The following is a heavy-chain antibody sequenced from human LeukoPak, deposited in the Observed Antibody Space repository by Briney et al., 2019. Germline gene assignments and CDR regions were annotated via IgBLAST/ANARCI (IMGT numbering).Heavy chain of an antibody. J-gene: IGHJ3*02. V-gene: IGHV4-4*02. D-gene: IGHD3-16*02. Sequence: SGTLSLTCAVSGGSIISSNWWSWVRQPPGKRLEWVGEIYHSGSTNYNPSLKSRVTISVDKSKNQFSLKLSSVTAVDTAVYYCARLGELSLYPGAFDIWGQGTMVTVSS. CDR2: IYHSGST. CDR1: GGSIISSNW. CDR3: ARLGELSLYPGAFDI.